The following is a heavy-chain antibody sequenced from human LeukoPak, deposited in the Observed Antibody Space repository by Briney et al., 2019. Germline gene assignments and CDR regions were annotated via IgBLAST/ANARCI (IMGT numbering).Heavy chain of an antibody. CDR1: GFTFSSYE. CDR3: AELGITMIGGV. Sequence: PGGSLRLSCAASGFTFSSYEMNWVRQAPGKGLEGVSYISSSGSTIDYADSVKGRFTISTDNAKNSLYLQMNSLRAEDTAVYYCAELGITMIGGVWGKGTTVTISS. CDR2: ISSSGSTI. D-gene: IGHD3-10*02. J-gene: IGHJ6*04. V-gene: IGHV3-48*03.